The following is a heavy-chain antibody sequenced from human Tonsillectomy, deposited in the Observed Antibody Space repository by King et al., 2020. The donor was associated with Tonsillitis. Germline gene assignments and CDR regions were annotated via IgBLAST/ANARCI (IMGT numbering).Heavy chain of an antibody. CDR3: ARDGSSIPGGSEGIYYFYYYMDV. CDR1: GFTFSSYA. D-gene: IGHD2-2*01. Sequence: VQLVESGGGVVQPGRSLRLSCAASGFTFSSYAMYWVRQAPGKGLEWVAVISYDGDNKYYAYSVKGRFTISRDNSKNTLYLQMSSLRAEDTAVYYCARDGSSIPGGSEGIYYFYYYMDVWGKGTTVAVSS. CDR2: ISYDGDNK. J-gene: IGHJ6*03. V-gene: IGHV3-30*15.